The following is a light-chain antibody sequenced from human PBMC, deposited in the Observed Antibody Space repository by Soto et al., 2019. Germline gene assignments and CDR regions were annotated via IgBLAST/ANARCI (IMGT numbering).Light chain of an antibody. CDR1: QSVSRSS. V-gene: IGKV3-20*01. CDR3: QQYGSSPPT. J-gene: IGKJ1*01. CDR2: GAS. Sequence: IVLMQSPGTLSLYPGDGATLSCSRSQSVSRSSLAPYQQNPGQAPRFLIYGASSRATGIPDRFRGSGSGTDFPLTRSRREPEDFAVYYCQQYGSSPPTFGHGTKL.